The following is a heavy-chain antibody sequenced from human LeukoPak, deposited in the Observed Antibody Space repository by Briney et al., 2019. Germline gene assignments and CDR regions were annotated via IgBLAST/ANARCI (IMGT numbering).Heavy chain of an antibody. CDR2: INHSGST. CDR1: GFTFSSYA. J-gene: IGHJ6*02. D-gene: IGHD2-2*01. CDR3: ARAGDIVVVPAAIRRATPYYYYGMTS. V-gene: IGHV4-34*01. Sequence: GSLRLSCAASGFTFSSYAMSWVRQAPGKGLEWIGKINHSGSTNYNPSLKSRVTISVDTSKNQFSLKLSSVTAADTAVYYCARAGDIVVVPAAIRRATPYYYYGMTSGAKGPRSPSP.